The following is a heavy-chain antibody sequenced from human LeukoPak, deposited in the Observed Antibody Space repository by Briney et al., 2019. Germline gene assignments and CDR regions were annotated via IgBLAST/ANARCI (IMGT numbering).Heavy chain of an antibody. J-gene: IGHJ6*03. CDR2: IYHSGST. V-gene: IGHV4-38-2*02. CDR3: ARDRSVRGYYYYMDV. CDR1: GYSISSGYY. Sequence: SETLSLTCTVSGYSISSGYYWGWIRQPPGKGLEWIGSIYHSGSTYYNPSLKSRVTISVDTSKNQFSLKLSSVTAADTAVYYCARDRSVRGYYYYMDVWGKGTTVTVSS. D-gene: IGHD6-25*01.